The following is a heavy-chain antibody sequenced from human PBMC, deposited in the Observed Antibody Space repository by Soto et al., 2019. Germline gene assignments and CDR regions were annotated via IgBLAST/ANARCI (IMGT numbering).Heavy chain of an antibody. CDR2: ISSSSCYI. Sequence: EVQLVESGGGLVKPGGSLRLSCAASGFTFSSYSMNWVRQAPGKGLEWVSSISSSSCYIYYAVSVKGRFTISRDNAKNSLYLQMKSLRAEDTGVYSSASLQLGYDAFDIWGQGTMVTVSS. CDR3: ASLQLGYDAFDI. D-gene: IGHD6-6*01. CDR1: GFTFSSYS. J-gene: IGHJ3*02. V-gene: IGHV3-21*01.